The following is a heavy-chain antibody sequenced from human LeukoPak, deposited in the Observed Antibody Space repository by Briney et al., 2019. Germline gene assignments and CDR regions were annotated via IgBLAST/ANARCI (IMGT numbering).Heavy chain of an antibody. CDR3: ARGNRYSGSYQPDY. Sequence: ASVKVSCKASGYTFTSYGISWVRQAPGQGLEWMGWISPYNGNTNYAQKLQGRVTMTTDTSTSTAYMELRSLRSDDTAVYYCARGNRYSGSYQPDYWGQGTLVTVSS. V-gene: IGHV1-18*01. J-gene: IGHJ4*02. D-gene: IGHD1-26*01. CDR1: GYTFTSYG. CDR2: ISPYNGNT.